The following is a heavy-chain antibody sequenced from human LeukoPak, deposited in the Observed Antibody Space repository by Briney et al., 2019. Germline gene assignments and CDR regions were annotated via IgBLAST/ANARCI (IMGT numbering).Heavy chain of an antibody. CDR3: ATDRPYVNGDAFDI. V-gene: IGHV1-8*01. D-gene: IGHD2-8*01. J-gene: IGHJ3*02. Sequence: GASVKVSCKASGYTFTSYDINWVRQATGQGLEWMRWMNPNSGNTGYAQKFQGRVTMTEDTSTDTAYMELSSLRSEDTAVYYCATDRPYVNGDAFDIWGQGTMVTVSS. CDR1: GYTFTSYD. CDR2: MNPNSGNT.